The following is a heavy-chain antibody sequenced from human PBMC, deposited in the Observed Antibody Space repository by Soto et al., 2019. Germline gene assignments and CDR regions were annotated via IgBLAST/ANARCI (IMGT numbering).Heavy chain of an antibody. CDR1: GFTFNKFD. CDR3: ARGPPRYCSGGSCYSDDLDV. CDR2: LDSAGDT. V-gene: IGHV3-13*01. D-gene: IGHD2-15*01. J-gene: IGHJ6*02. Sequence: GGSLRLSCAASGFTFNKFDMHWVRQATGKGLEWVSALDSAGDTYYPDSVKGRFTISRENARNSSFLQMNSLRVGDTAVYYCARGPPRYCSGGSCYSDDLDVWGQGTTVTVSS.